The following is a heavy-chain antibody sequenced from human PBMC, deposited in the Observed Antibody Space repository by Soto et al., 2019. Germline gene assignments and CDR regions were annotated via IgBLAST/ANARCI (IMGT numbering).Heavy chain of an antibody. J-gene: IGHJ4*02. Sequence: QVQLQESGPGLVKPSETLSLTCAVSGYSISSGYYWGWIRQPPGKGLGWIGSIYHSGSTYYNPSLKSRVTISVDTAKNQFSQNLSSVTAADTAVYYCARDRGEYDILTGYYNGRGGFDYWGQGTLVTVSS. CDR2: IYHSGST. V-gene: IGHV4-38-2*02. CDR1: GYSISSGYY. CDR3: ARDRGEYDILTGYYNGRGGFDY. D-gene: IGHD3-9*01.